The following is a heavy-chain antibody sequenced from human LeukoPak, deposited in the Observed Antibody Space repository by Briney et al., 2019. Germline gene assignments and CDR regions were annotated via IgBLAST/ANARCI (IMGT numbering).Heavy chain of an antibody. CDR2: INPNRGGT. CDR1: GYTFTGYY. CDR3: ARDLGTMTINAFDI. D-gene: IGHD3-22*01. J-gene: IGHJ3*02. V-gene: IGHV1-2*02. Sequence: GASVKVSRKASGYTFTGYYIHWVRQAPGQGLEWMGWINPNRGGTNYAQKFQGRVTMTRDTSISTASMELSRLTSDDTAVYYCARDLGTMTINAFDIWGQGTMVTVSS.